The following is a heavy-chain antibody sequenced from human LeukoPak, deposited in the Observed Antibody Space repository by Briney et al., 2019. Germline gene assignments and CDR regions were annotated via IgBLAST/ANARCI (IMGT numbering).Heavy chain of an antibody. CDR1: GGSISSSNW. D-gene: IGHD2-15*01. CDR3: ARVVAATPWYNWFDP. J-gene: IGHJ5*02. Sequence: PSGTLSLTCAVSGGSISSSNWWSWVRQPPGKGLEWIGEIYHSGSTNYNPSLKSRVTISVDKSKNQFSLKLSSVTAADTAVYYCARVVAATPWYNWFDPWGQGTLVTVSS. V-gene: IGHV4-4*02. CDR2: IYHSGST.